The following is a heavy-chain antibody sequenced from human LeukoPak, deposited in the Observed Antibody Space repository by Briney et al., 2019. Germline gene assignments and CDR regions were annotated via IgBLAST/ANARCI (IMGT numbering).Heavy chain of an antibody. CDR2: IYYTGNT. V-gene: IGHV4-59*08. CDR1: GGSISNYY. CDR3: ARVEYGDYVFDP. Sequence: PSETLSLTCTVSGGSISNYYWNWIRQPPGKGLEWIGYIYYTGNTNYNPSLKSRVAISVDTSKNQFSLRLRSVTAADTAVYYCARVEYGDYVFDPWGQGTQVIVSS. D-gene: IGHD4-17*01. J-gene: IGHJ5*02.